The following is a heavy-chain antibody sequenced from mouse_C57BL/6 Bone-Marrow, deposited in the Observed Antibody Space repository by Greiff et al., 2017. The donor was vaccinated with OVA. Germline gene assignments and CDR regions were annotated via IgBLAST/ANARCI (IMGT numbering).Heavy chain of an antibody. CDR3: GRWYYDMDY. J-gene: IGHJ4*01. Sequence: QVQLQQSGAELAKPGASVKLSCKASGYTFTSYWMHWVKQRPGQGLEWIGYINPSSGYTKYNQKFKDKATLTADTSSSTAYMQLSSLTYEDSAGYYCGRWYYDMDYWGQGTSVTVSS. V-gene: IGHV1-7*01. CDR2: INPSSGYT. CDR1: GYTFTSYW.